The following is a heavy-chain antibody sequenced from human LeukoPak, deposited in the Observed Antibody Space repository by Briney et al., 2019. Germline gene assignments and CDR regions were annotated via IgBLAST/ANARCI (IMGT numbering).Heavy chain of an antibody. D-gene: IGHD3-22*01. Sequence: GGSLRLSCAASGFTFSSYSMNWVRQAPRTGLEWASSISSSSSYIYYADSVKGRFTISRDNAKNSLYLQMNSLRAEDTAVYYCARELGYYYDSIGYWGQGTLVTVSS. J-gene: IGHJ4*02. CDR2: ISSSSSYI. CDR3: ARELGYYYDSIGY. CDR1: GFTFSSYS. V-gene: IGHV3-21*01.